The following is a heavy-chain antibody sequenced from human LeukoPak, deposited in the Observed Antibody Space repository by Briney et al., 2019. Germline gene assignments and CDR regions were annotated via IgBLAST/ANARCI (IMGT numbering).Heavy chain of an antibody. CDR2: INYSGST. CDR3: ARAQSPYRYCSGGSCQYYFDY. CDR1: GGSFSGYY. J-gene: IGHJ4*02. Sequence: PSETPSLTCAVYGGSFSGYYWSWIRQPPGKGLEWIGEINYSGSTNYNPSLKSRVTISVDTSKDQFSLKLSSVTAADTAVYYCARAQSPYRYCSGGSCQYYFDYWGQGTLVTVSS. D-gene: IGHD2-15*01. V-gene: IGHV4-34*01.